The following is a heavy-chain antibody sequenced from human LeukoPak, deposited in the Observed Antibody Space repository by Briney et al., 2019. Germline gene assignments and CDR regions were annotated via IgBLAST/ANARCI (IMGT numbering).Heavy chain of an antibody. CDR2: MNPNSGNT. CDR3: ARGSVADYYDSSGKPDY. D-gene: IGHD3-22*01. V-gene: IGHV1-8*02. Sequence: ASVKVSCKASGGTFSSYAISWVRQATGQGLEWMGWMNPNSGNTGYAQKFQGRVTMTRNTSISTAYMELSSLRSEDTAVYYCARGSVADYYDSSGKPDYWGQGTLVTVSS. J-gene: IGHJ4*02. CDR1: GGTFSSYA.